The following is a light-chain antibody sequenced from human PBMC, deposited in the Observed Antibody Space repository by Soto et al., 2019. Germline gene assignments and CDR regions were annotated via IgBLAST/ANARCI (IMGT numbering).Light chain of an antibody. CDR1: QGISTY. CDR2: AAS. Sequence: IQLTQSPSSLSASIGDRVTITCRAGQGISTYLAWYQQKPRKAPKLLIYAASTLQSGVPSRFRGSGSGTDFTLTISSLQPEDFATYYCQQLHSYPLTFGGGTQVDIK. J-gene: IGKJ4*01. CDR3: QQLHSYPLT. V-gene: IGKV1-9*01.